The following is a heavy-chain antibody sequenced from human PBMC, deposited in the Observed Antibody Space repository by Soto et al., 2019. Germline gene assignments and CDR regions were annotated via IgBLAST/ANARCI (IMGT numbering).Heavy chain of an antibody. V-gene: IGHV4-34*02. Sequence: LQQWGAGLLKPSETPSLTCGVYAGSFSGFYWTWIRQPPGQGLEWIGEINHGGSTNQNPSLKSRVSMSVDTSKNQFSLKLSSVTAADTAVYFCARGDTVTGKNVFDFWGQGTMVTVSS. CDR3: ARGDTVTGKNVFDF. CDR2: INHGGST. CDR1: AGSFSGFY. J-gene: IGHJ3*01. D-gene: IGHD2-21*02.